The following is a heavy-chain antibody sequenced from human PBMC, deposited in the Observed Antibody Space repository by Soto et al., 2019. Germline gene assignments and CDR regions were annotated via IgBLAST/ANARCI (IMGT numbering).Heavy chain of an antibody. D-gene: IGHD3-22*01. CDR3: AREVSYYELDY. Sequence: PGGSLRLSCAASGFIFSNYDMHWARQVTGKGLEWVSAMGPAGDTYYLGSVKGRFTISRENAKNSLYLQMNSLRVEDTAVYYCAREVSYYELDYWGQGTLVTVSS. CDR2: MGPAGDT. J-gene: IGHJ4*02. V-gene: IGHV3-13*01. CDR1: GFIFSNYD.